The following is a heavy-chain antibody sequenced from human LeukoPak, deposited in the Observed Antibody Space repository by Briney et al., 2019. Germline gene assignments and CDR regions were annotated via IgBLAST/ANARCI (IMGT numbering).Heavy chain of an antibody. D-gene: IGHD5-24*01. Sequence: PGGSLRLSCAASGFSFSTYRMNWVRQAPGKGLEWVSSIGTGSSYIYYADSLKGRFTISRDNAKNSLYLQMNSLTAEDTAVYYCEGELDGYNEDNWGQGTLVTVSS. CDR2: IGTGSSYI. J-gene: IGHJ4*02. CDR1: GFSFSTYR. CDR3: EGELDGYNEDN. V-gene: IGHV3-21*01.